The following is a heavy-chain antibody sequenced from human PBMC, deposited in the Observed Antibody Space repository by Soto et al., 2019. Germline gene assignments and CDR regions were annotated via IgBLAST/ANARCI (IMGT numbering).Heavy chain of an antibody. CDR3: ARISLNITIFGVVPYAFDI. J-gene: IGHJ3*02. D-gene: IGHD3-3*01. CDR1: GFSLSTGGMC. CDR2: IDWDDDK. V-gene: IGHV2-70*11. Sequence: SGPTLVNPTQTLTLTCTFSGFSLSTGGMCVSWIRQPPGKALEWLARIDWDDDKYYSTSLKTRLTISKDTSKNQVVLTMTNMDPVDTATYYCARISLNITIFGVVPYAFDIWGQGTMVTVSS.